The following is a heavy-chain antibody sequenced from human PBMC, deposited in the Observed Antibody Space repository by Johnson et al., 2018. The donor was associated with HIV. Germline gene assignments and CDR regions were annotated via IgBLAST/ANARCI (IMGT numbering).Heavy chain of an antibody. D-gene: IGHD3-22*01. J-gene: IGHJ3*02. CDR2: IRNKAKSYTT. CDR1: GFTFSDYY. Sequence: VQLVESGGGLVQPGGSLRLSCVASGFTFSDYYMDWVRQAPGKGLEWVGRIRNKAKSYTTEDAASVKGRFIISRDDSKNSLYLQMNSLNTEDAAVYYCARCYYDSGGYADAFDIWGQGTMVTVSS. CDR3: ARCYYDSGGYADAFDI. V-gene: IGHV3-72*01.